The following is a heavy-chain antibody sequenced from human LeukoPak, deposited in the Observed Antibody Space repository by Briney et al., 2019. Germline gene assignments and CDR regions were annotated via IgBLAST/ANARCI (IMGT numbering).Heavy chain of an antibody. CDR2: INPNSGGT. Sequence: ASVKVSCKASGYTFTGYYMHWVRQAPGQGLEWMGWINPNSGGTNYAQKFQGRVTMTRDTSISTAYMELSRLRSDDTAVYYCATDLVDVVVVPAAARTGDYYGMDVWGQGTTVTVSS. CDR1: GYTFTGYY. V-gene: IGHV1-2*02. D-gene: IGHD2-2*01. J-gene: IGHJ6*02. CDR3: ATDLVDVVVVPAAARTGDYYGMDV.